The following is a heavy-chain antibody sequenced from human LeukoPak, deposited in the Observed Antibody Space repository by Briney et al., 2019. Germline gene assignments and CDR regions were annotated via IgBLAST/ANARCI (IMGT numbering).Heavy chain of an antibody. CDR2: ISGSDSST. Sequence: GGSLRLSCAASRFALGSYAMSWVRQAPGKGLEWVSAISGSDSSTYYADSVRGRFTISRDNSKNTLYLQMNSLRAEDTAFYYCAKDRGYDAGGYAFDHWGQGTLVTVSS. CDR3: AKDRGYDAGGYAFDH. CDR1: RFALGSYA. D-gene: IGHD4/OR15-4a*01. V-gene: IGHV3-23*01. J-gene: IGHJ4*02.